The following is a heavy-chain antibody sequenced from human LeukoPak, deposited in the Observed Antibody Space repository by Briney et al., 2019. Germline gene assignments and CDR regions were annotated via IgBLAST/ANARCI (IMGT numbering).Heavy chain of an antibody. CDR1: GFTFSSYA. D-gene: IGHD3-22*01. V-gene: IGHV3-30-3*01. Sequence: GGSLRLSCAASGFTFSSYAMHWVRQSPGKGLEWVAVISYDGSNKYYADSVKGRFTISRDNSKNTLYLQMNSLRAEDTAVYYCARKYYYDSSGYYYDFDYWGQGTLVTVSS. CDR2: ISYDGSNK. CDR3: ARKYYYDSSGYYYDFDY. J-gene: IGHJ4*02.